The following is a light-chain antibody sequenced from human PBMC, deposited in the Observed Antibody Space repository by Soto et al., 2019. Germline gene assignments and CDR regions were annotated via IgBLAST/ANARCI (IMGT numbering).Light chain of an antibody. CDR1: SSNIGSNS. J-gene: IGLJ2*01. V-gene: IGLV1-44*01. CDR3: AAWDGSLNGHVV. CDR2: TDN. Sequence: QSALTQPPSASGAPGQRVTISCSGSSSNIGSNSVNWYQQLPGTAPKLLIYTDNQRPSGVPDRFSGSKSGTSASLAISGLQSEDDADYYCAAWDGSLNGHVVFGGGTKLTVL.